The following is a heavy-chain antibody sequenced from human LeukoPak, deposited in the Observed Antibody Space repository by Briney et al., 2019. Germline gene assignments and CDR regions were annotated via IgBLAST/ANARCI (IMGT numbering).Heavy chain of an antibody. J-gene: IGHJ4*02. V-gene: IGHV1-2*02. D-gene: IGHD2-2*01. CDR2: INPNSGGT. CDR1: GHTFTCNY. Sequence: GASVKVSCKASGHTFTCNYMHWVRQAPGQGLEWMGWINPNSGGTNYAQKFQGRVTMTRDTSISTAYMELSRLRSDDTAVYYCAREGGVPADRHFDYWGQGTLVTVSS. CDR3: AREGGVPADRHFDY.